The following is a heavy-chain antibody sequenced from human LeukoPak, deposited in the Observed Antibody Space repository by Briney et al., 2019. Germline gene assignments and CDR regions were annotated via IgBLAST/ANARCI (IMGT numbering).Heavy chain of an antibody. CDR2: IKSKTDGGTI. Sequence: GGSLRLSCAASGITFTNAWMSWVRQAPGRGLEWVGRIKSKTDGGTIDYAAPAKGRFIISRDDSKNTLYLQMNSLKIEDTALYYCSTQMRCTSTSCPGAFDIWGQGTVVTVSS. J-gene: IGHJ3*02. V-gene: IGHV3-15*01. CDR1: GITFTNAW. D-gene: IGHD2-2*01. CDR3: STQMRCTSTSCPGAFDI.